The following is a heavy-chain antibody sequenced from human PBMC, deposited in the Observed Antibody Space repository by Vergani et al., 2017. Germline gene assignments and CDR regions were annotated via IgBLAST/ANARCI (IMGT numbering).Heavy chain of an antibody. CDR1: GYTFSNYY. CDR2: INPSGGHT. D-gene: IGHD3-9*01. V-gene: IGHV1-46*03. Sequence: QVQVVQSGAEVKKSGASVKVSCKTSGYTFSNYYMHWVRQAPGQGLEWMEIINPSGGHTNYEQKFQGRVTMTRDTSTSTFYIELSSLRSEDTAIYYCARGDYGILTGYRYWGQGTLVTVSA. CDR3: ARGDYGILTGYRY. J-gene: IGHJ4*02.